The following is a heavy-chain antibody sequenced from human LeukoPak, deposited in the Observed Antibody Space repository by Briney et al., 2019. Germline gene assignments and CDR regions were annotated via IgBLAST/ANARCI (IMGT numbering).Heavy chain of an antibody. D-gene: IGHD2-15*01. CDR3: ARAPLDCSGGSCSYYFDY. J-gene: IGHJ4*02. CDR1: GFTFSSYD. V-gene: IGHV3-13*01. CDR2: IGTAGDT. Sequence: GGSLRLSCAAFGFTFSSYDMHWVRQATGKGLEWVSAIGTAGDTYYPGSVKGRFTISRENAKNSLYLQMNSLRAGDTAVYYCARAPLDCSGGSCSYYFDYWGQGTLVTVSS.